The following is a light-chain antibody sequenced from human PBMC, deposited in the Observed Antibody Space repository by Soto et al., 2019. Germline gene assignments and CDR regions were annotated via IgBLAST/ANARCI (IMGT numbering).Light chain of an antibody. J-gene: IGKJ1*01. CDR3: QQYYSTPRT. CDR1: QSVLYSSNNKNY. CDR2: WAS. V-gene: IGKV4-1*01. Sequence: DIVMTQSPDSLAVSLGERATINCKSSQSVLYSSNNKNYLAWYQQKPGQPPKLLIYWASTRESGVPDRFSGSGSGTDFTLTISSLRAEDVAVYYCQQYYSTPRTFGQGTK.